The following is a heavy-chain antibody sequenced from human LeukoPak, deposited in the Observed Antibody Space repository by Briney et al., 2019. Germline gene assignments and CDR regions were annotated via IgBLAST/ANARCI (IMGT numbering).Heavy chain of an antibody. Sequence: ASVKVSCKASGYTFTGYYMHWVRQAPGQGLEWMGWISAYNGNTNYAQKVQGRVTMTTDTSTSTAYMELRSLRSDDTAVYYCARLQGYQDYWGQGTLVTVSS. CDR1: GYTFTGYY. CDR2: ISAYNGNT. CDR3: ARLQGYQDY. V-gene: IGHV1-18*04. D-gene: IGHD2-2*01. J-gene: IGHJ4*02.